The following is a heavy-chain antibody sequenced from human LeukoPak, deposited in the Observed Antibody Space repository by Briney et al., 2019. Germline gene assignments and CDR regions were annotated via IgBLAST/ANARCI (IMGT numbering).Heavy chain of an antibody. J-gene: IGHJ6*02. D-gene: IGHD6-19*01. CDR1: GFSVSSNY. Sequence: GGSLRLSCAASGFSVSSNYMSWVRQAQEKGLEWVSVIYNSGTTKYADSVNGRFTIARDNAKNTLYLQMNSLRAEDTAVYYCARDGPSSGWYRYYYYGMDVWGQGTMVTVSS. CDR3: ARDGPSSGWYRYYYYGMDV. V-gene: IGHV3-53*01. CDR2: IYNSGTT.